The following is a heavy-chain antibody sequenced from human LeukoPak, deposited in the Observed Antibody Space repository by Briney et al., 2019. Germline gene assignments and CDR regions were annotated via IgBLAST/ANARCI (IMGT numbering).Heavy chain of an antibody. J-gene: IGHJ4*02. CDR3: ARDQAYFDY. CDR1: AFTFSSYG. V-gene: IGHV3-33*01. CDR2: IWYDGSNK. Sequence: GGSLRLSCAVSAFTFSSYGMHWVRQAPGKGPEWVAVIWYDGSNKYYADSVKGRFTISRDNSKNTLYLQMNSLRTEDTAVYYCARDQAYFDYWGQGTLVTVSS.